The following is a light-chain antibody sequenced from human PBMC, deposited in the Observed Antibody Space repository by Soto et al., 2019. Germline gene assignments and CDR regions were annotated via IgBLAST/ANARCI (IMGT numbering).Light chain of an antibody. CDR2: EVS. J-gene: IGLJ1*01. CDR1: SSDVGAYNY. V-gene: IGLV2-14*01. Sequence: QSVLTQPASVSRTPGQSITISCTGTSSDVGAYNYVSWYQQYPGKAPKLIIYEVSNRPSGVSNRFSGSKSGNTASLTISGLQAEDEADYYCSSYTSSSTYVFGPGTKVT. CDR3: SSYTSSSTYV.